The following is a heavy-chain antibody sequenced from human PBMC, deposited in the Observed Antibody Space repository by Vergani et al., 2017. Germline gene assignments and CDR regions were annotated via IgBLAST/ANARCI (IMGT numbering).Heavy chain of an antibody. V-gene: IGHV2-5*04. CDR1: GFSLNTRGVS. D-gene: IGHD1-7*01. CDR2: IYWNDDQ. J-gene: IGHJ6*03. Sequence: QITLKESGPTLVKPTQTLTLTCTFSGFSLNTRGVSVAWIRQPPGKALDWLARIYWNDDQHYSPSLNNRVTITKDTSKNQVVLTMTNMDYVDTGTYYCVYRKTGCGTTGCFYPFYYYYYMDVWGKGTTVTVSS. CDR3: VYRKTGCGTTGCFYPFYYYYYMDV.